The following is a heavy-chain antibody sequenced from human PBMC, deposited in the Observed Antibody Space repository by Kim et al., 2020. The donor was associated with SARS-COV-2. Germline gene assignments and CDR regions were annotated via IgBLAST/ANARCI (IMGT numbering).Heavy chain of an antibody. D-gene: IGHD3-16*02. CDR1: GGTFSSYA. CDR2: IIPILGIA. CDR3: ARDRTGGVIVTGA. V-gene: IGHV1-69*04. Sequence: SVKVSCKASGGTFSSYAISWVRQAPGQGLEWMGRIIPILGIANYAQKFQGRVTITADKSTSTAYMELSSLRSEDTAVYYCARDRTGGVIVTGAWGQGTLVTVSS. J-gene: IGHJ4*02.